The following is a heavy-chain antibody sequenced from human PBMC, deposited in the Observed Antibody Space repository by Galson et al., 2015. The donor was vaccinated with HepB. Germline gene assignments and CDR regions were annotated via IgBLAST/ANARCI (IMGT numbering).Heavy chain of an antibody. D-gene: IGHD6-19*01. Sequence: SVKVSCKASGYTFTSYGISWVRQAPGQGLEWMGWISAYNGNTNYAQKLQGRVTMTTDTSTSTAYMELRSLRSDDTAVYYCAREGEIAVAAYYYGMDVWGQGTTVTVSS. CDR3: AREGEIAVAAYYYGMDV. J-gene: IGHJ6*02. CDR2: ISAYNGNT. CDR1: GYTFTSYG. V-gene: IGHV1-18*04.